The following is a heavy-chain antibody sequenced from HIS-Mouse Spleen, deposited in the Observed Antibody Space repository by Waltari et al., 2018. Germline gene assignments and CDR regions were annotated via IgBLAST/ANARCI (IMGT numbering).Heavy chain of an antibody. CDR3: AREIPYSSSWYDWYFDL. Sequence: QLQLQESGPGLVKPSETLSLTCTVSGGSISSSSYYWGWIRQPPGKGLDGIGSIYYSGSTYYNPSSKSLVTISVDTSKNQFSLKLSSVTAADTAVYYCAREIPYSSSWYDWYFDLWGRGTLVTVSS. J-gene: IGHJ2*01. CDR1: GGSISSSSYY. CDR2: IYYSGST. V-gene: IGHV4-39*07. D-gene: IGHD6-13*01.